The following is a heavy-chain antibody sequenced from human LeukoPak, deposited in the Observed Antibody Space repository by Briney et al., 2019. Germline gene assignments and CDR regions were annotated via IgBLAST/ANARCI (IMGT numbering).Heavy chain of an antibody. Sequence: PGGSLRLSCAASGFTFSRNAIHWVRQGPGKGLEWVSYIAHHGSNKYCADSVKGRFTISRDNSKRTLYLQMNSLRADDTAVYYCAKDGSWSCTDWGQGTLVTVSS. J-gene: IGHJ4*02. CDR3: AKDGSWSCTD. CDR2: IAHHGSNK. V-gene: IGHV3-30*02. CDR1: GFTFSRNA. D-gene: IGHD2-8*02.